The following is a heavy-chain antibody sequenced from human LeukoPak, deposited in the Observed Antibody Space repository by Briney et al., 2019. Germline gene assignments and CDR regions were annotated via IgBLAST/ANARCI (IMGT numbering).Heavy chain of an antibody. CDR2: IYPGDSDT. CDR3: AGHIGLDYYDSSGYPDY. D-gene: IGHD3-22*01. J-gene: IGHJ4*02. CDR1: GYSSTSYW. Sequence: GESLKISCKGSGYSSTSYWIGWVRQMPGKGLEWMGIIYPGDSDTRYSPSFQGQVTISADKSISTAYLQWSSLKASDTAMYYCAGHIGLDYYDSSGYPDYWGQGTLVTVSS. V-gene: IGHV5-51*01.